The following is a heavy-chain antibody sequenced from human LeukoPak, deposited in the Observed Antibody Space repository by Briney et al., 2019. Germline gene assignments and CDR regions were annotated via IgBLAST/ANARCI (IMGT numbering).Heavy chain of an antibody. V-gene: IGHV1-18*01. J-gene: IGHJ4*02. CDR2: ISPYNGHT. CDR3: AREKFVVSFVS. Sequence: ASVKVSCKVSGYTFTSYGISWVRQAPGQGLEWMGWISPYNGHTNYAQPFQGRVTMTTDTSTSSAYMELRSLRSDDTAVYYCAREKFVVSFVSWGQGTLVTVSS. CDR1: GYTFTSYG. D-gene: IGHD2-15*01.